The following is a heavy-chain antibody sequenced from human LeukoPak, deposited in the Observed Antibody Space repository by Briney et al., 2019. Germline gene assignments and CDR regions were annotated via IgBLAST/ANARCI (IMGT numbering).Heavy chain of an antibody. D-gene: IGHD6-13*01. V-gene: IGHV1-8*02. CDR1: GYTFTSYA. CDR3: ARGLKNSGYTKGPLAPF. CDR2: MNPNSGNT. J-gene: IGHJ4*02. Sequence: GASVKVSCKASGYTFTSYAMHWVRQAPGQRLEWMGWMNPNSGNTVHAQKFQGRVAMTRNISMTTAHLEISSLRSEDTAVYFCARGLKNSGYTKGPLAPFGGQGPLVTVSS.